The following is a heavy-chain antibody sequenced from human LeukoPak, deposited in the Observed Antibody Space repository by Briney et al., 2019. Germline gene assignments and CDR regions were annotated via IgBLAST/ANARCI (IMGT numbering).Heavy chain of an antibody. J-gene: IGHJ4*02. V-gene: IGHV3-20*04. CDR2: INWNGGST. D-gene: IGHD3-16*02. Sequence: GGSLRLSCAASGFTFDDYGMSWVRQAPGKGLEWVSGINWNGGSTGYADSVKGRFTISRDNAKNSLYLQMNSLRAEDTALYYCASSGLYDYVWGSYRPPFDYWGLGTLVTVSS. CDR1: GFTFDDYG. CDR3: ASSGLYDYVWGSYRPPFDY.